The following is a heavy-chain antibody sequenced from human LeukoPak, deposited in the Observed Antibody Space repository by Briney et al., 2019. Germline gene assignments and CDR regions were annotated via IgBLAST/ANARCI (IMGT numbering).Heavy chain of an antibody. D-gene: IGHD6-13*01. CDR1: GFTFSSYG. J-gene: IGHJ3*02. Sequence: GGSLRLSCAASGFTFSSYGMHWVRQAPGKGLEWVAVIWYDGSNKYYADSVKGRFTISRDNSKNTLYLQMNSLRAGDTAVYYCARDQGLAAAGTDAFDIWGQGTMVTVSS. CDR3: ARDQGLAAAGTDAFDI. CDR2: IWYDGSNK. V-gene: IGHV3-33*01.